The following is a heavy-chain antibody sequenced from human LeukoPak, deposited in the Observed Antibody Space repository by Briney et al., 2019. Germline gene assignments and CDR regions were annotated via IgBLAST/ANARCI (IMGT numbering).Heavy chain of an antibody. J-gene: IGHJ4*02. Sequence: GGSLRLSCAASGFTFSSYGINWVRQATGKGLEWVSYISPSSDGIYYADSVRGRFTVSRDNAKNSLYLQMNSLRAEDTAVYYYARGDGYNWIDYWGQGTLVTVSS. CDR1: GFTFSSYG. V-gene: IGHV3-48*01. D-gene: IGHD5-12*01. CDR2: ISPSSDGI. CDR3: ARGDGYNWIDY.